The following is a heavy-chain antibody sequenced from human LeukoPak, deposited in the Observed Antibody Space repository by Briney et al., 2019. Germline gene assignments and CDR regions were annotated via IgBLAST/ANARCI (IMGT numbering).Heavy chain of an antibody. CDR2: IVRSDSYI. CDR1: GFTFSSYS. CDR3: ARESSVVRGVITDFDY. J-gene: IGHJ4*02. D-gene: IGHD3-10*01. V-gene: IGHV3-21*06. Sequence: GGSLRLSCAASGFTFSSYSMNWVRQAPGKGLEWVSSIVRSDSYIYYADSVKGRFTISRDNAKNSVYLQMNSLRAEDTAVYYCARESSVVRGVITDFDYWGQGTLVTVSS.